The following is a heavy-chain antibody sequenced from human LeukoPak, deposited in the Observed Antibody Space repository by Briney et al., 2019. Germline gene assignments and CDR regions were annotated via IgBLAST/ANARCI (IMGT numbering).Heavy chain of an antibody. J-gene: IGHJ4*02. D-gene: IGHD6-13*01. V-gene: IGHV3-30*02. CDR2: IRYTGSDK. CDR1: GFTFSSYD. CDR3: AKDFHSSSWPYYFDY. Sequence: GGSLRLSCAASGFTFSSYDMHWVHQAPGKGLEWVAFIRYTGSDKYYADSVKGRFTISRDNSKNTLYLEMNSLRAEDTAVYYCAKDFHSSSWPYYFDYWGQGTLVTVSS.